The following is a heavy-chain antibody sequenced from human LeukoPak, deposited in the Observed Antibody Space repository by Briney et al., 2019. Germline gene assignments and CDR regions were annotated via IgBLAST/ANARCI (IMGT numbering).Heavy chain of an antibody. CDR1: GGSISGYY. CDR3: ARVSSGGYFHTYYFDY. V-gene: IGHV4-59*07. Sequence: SDTLSLTCTVSGGSISGYYWIWIRHPPGKGLEWIGYLRYCGTTKYSPSLKRRATISVDTSKNQFSLDLISVTAADTAIYYCARVSSGGYFHTYYFDYWGQGTLVTVSS. CDR2: LRYCGTT. J-gene: IGHJ4*02. D-gene: IGHD3-22*01.